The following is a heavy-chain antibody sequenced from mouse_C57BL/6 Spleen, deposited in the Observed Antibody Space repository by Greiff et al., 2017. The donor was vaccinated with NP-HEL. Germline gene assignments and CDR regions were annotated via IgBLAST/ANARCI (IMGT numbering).Heavy chain of an antibody. Sequence: QVQLQQSGAELVKPGASVQISCKASGYAFSSYWMNWVKQRPGKGLEWIGQIYPGDGDTNYNGKFKGKATLTADKSSSTAYMQLSSLTSEDSAVYFCARDYYGSGFIFAYWGQGTLVTVSA. J-gene: IGHJ3*01. CDR2: IYPGDGDT. D-gene: IGHD1-1*01. V-gene: IGHV1-80*01. CDR3: ARDYYGSGFIFAY. CDR1: GYAFSSYW.